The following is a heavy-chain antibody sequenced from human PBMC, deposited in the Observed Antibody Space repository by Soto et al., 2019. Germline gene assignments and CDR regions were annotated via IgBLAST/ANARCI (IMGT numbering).Heavy chain of an antibody. CDR2: IYTSGST. CDR1: GGSISSYY. J-gene: IGHJ3*02. Sequence: SETLSLTCTVSGGSISSYYWSWIRQPAGKGLEWIGRIYTSGSTTYNPSLKSRVTMSVDTSKNQFSLKLSSVTAADTAVYYCARDVMGSYPYRVAFDIWGEGTMVTVSS. D-gene: IGHD3-16*02. CDR3: ARDVMGSYPYRVAFDI. V-gene: IGHV4-4*07.